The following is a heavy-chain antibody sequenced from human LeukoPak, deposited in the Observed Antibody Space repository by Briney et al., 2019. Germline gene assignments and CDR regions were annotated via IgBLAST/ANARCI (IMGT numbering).Heavy chain of an antibody. CDR2: INPNSGGT. J-gene: IGHJ5*02. V-gene: IGHV1-2*02. Sequence: GASVKVSCKASGYTFTGYYMHWVRQAPGQGLEWMVWINPNSGGTNYAQKFQGRVTMTRDTSISTAYMELSRLRSDDTAVYYCAREKGSSGSNWFDPWGQGTLVTVSS. CDR3: AREKGSSGSNWFDP. CDR1: GYTFTGYY. D-gene: IGHD3-22*01.